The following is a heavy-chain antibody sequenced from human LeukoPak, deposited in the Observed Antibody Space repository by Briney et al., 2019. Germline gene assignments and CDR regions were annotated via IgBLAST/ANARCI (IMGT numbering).Heavy chain of an antibody. D-gene: IGHD2-15*01. V-gene: IGHV3-74*01. J-gene: IGHJ4*02. CDR2: INSDGSST. CDR1: GFTFSNYW. CDR3: ARGGGRGYCSGGSCYSIDY. Sequence: AGGSLRLSCAASGFTFSNYWMHWVRQAPGKGLVWVSRINSDGSSTSYADSVKGRFTISRDNAKNTLYLQMNSLRAEDTAVYYCARGGGRGYCSGGSCYSIDYWGQGTLVTVSS.